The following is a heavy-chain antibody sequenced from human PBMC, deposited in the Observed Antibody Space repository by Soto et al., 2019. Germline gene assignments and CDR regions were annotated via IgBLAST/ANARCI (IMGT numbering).Heavy chain of an antibody. J-gene: IGHJ4*02. V-gene: IGHV3-21*01. Sequence: GGSLRLSCAASGFTFSTHSMNWVRQAPGKGLEWVSSINGRSNYMYYADSVKGRFTISRDNAKNSLYLQMDSLRAEDTAVYYCAREDGIVGATSAFDYWGQGTLVTVSS. CDR1: GFTFSTHS. CDR2: INGRSNYM. CDR3: AREDGIVGATSAFDY. D-gene: IGHD1-26*01.